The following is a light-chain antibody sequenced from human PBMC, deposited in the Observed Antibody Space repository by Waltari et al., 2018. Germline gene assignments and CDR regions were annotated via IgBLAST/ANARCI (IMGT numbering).Light chain of an antibody. Sequence: DIQMTQSPSTLSASVGDRVTITCRASQSILTWLAWYQQKPGHAPRLLIYKASTLQRGVSSRFSGSGAGTEFTLTSGSLQPDAFATYYRQQYNTYSPGPAFGGGTKVEIQ. V-gene: IGKV1-5*03. CDR1: QSILTW. CDR2: KAS. CDR3: QQYNTYSPGPA. J-gene: IGKJ4*01.